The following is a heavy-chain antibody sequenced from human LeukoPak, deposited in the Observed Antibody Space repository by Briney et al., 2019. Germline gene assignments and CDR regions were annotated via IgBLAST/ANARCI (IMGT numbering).Heavy chain of an antibody. CDR2: INHSGIT. CDR3: ARGPHVLRYFARLYYMDV. CDR1: GGSFSGYY. J-gene: IGHJ6*03. Sequence: PSETLSLTCAVYGGSFSGYYWSWIRQPPGKGLEWIGEINHSGITNYNPSLKSRVTISVDTSKNQFSLKLGSVTAADTAVYYCARGPHVLRYFARLYYMDVWGKGTTVTVSS. V-gene: IGHV4-34*01. D-gene: IGHD3-9*01.